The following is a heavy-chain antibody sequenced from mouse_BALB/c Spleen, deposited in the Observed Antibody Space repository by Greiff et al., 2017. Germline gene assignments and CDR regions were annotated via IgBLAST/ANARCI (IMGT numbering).Heavy chain of an antibody. Sequence: QVQLQQSGPELVKPGASVRISCKASGYTFTSYYIHWVKQRPGQGLEWIGWIYPGNVNTKYNEKFKGKATLTADKSSSTAYMQLSSLTSEDSAVYFCARSWGRDYAMDYWGQGTSVTVSS. CDR2: IYPGNVNT. J-gene: IGHJ4*01. D-gene: IGHD3-3*01. CDR3: ARSWGRDYAMDY. CDR1: GYTFTSYY. V-gene: IGHV1S56*01.